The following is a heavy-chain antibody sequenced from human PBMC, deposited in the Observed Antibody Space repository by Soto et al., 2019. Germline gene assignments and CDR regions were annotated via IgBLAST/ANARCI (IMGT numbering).Heavy chain of an antibody. J-gene: IGHJ4*02. CDR3: AKDPWYS. CDR1: GFTFSGYA. V-gene: IGHV3-23*01. Sequence: GGALRLSCAASGFTFSGYAMHWVRQAPGKALEWVSSISNTGGTTYYADSVKGRFTISRDNSRDTVFLQIDSLRAEDTAVYYCAKDPWYSWGQGTLVTVSS. CDR2: ISNTGGTT.